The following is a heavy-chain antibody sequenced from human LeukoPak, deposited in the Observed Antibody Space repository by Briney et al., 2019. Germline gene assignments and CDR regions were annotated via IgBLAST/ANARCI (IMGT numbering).Heavy chain of an antibody. D-gene: IGHD1-26*01. CDR1: GGSFSNHY. V-gene: IGHV4-59*11. CDR3: ARVSGSNLNNWFDP. J-gene: IGHJ5*02. CDR2: SYHSGTT. Sequence: SSETLSLTCTVFGGSFSNHYWGWIRQPPGKGLEWIGYSYHSGTTNYNPSLKSRVTISVDTSKKQFSLKLTSVTAADTAVYYCARVSGSNLNNWFDPWGEGTLVTVSS.